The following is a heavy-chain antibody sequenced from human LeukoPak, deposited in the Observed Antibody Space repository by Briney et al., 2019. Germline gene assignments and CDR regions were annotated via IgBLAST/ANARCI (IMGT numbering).Heavy chain of an antibody. CDR1: AYTFTGYY. D-gene: IGHD6-13*01. J-gene: IGHJ4*02. CDR3: ARAYSSSWYGGGFDY. CDR2: INPNSGGI. V-gene: IGHV1-2*02. Sequence: ASVKVSCKASAYTFTGYYMHWVRQAPGQGLEWMGWINPNSGGINYAQKFQGRVTMTRDTSISTAYMELSRLRSDDTAVYYCARAYSSSWYGGGFDYWGQGTLVTVSS.